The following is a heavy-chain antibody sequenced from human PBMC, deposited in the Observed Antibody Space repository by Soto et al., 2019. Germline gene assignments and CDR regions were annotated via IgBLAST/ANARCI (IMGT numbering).Heavy chain of an antibody. CDR1: GGTFNTHT. D-gene: IGHD3-10*01. V-gene: IGHV1-69*02. CDR2: IIPMLGMS. J-gene: IGHJ4*02. Sequence: QVHLVQFGAEVRKPGSSVKVSCTASGGTFNTHTISWVRQAPGLGLEWMGRIIPMLGMSNSPHKFQGRVSITADKSTSTGYMALSRLTSDDTAVYSCATSYGTGSSHFASWGQGTLVTVSS. CDR3: ATSYGTGSSHFAS.